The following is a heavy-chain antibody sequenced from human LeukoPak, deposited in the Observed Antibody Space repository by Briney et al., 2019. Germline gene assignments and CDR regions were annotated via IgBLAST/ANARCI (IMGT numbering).Heavy chain of an antibody. Sequence: QPGGSLRLSCAASGFSLRNYWMDWVRQVPGKRLVWVSRIGGDGSVTNYADSVKGRLTISRDNAKNTLFLQINGLRAEDTAVYYCARYSSSSGGASYYLDYWGHGTLVTVSS. CDR1: GFSLRNYW. CDR3: ARYSSSSGGASYYLDY. D-gene: IGHD6-6*01. CDR2: IGGDGSVT. J-gene: IGHJ4*01. V-gene: IGHV3-74*01.